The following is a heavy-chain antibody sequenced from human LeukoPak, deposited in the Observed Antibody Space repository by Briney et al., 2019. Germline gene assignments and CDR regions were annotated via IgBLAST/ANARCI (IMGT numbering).Heavy chain of an antibody. Sequence: GGSLKLSCAASGFNFNIYTMAWVRQAPGKGQEWISAVGSGGTRYYADSVKGRFTISRDNSKTTVSLQMDSLRADDTALYYCAKDMGHIWFGELLALSMALDYWGQGTLVTVSS. J-gene: IGHJ4*02. D-gene: IGHD3-10*01. V-gene: IGHV3-23*01. CDR3: AKDMGHIWFGELLALSMALDY. CDR1: GFNFNIYT. CDR2: VGSGGTR.